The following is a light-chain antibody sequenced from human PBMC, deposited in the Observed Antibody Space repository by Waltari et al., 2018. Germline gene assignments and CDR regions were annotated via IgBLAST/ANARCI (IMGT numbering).Light chain of an antibody. Sequence: QLVLTQSPSASASLGASVKPTCTLSSGHRSNIVAWHQQQPEKGPRFLMKVNSDGSHSKGDEIPDRFSGSSSGAERYLTISTVQSEDEAVYYCQTGGHGTWVFGGGTKLTVL. V-gene: IGLV4-69*02. CDR2: VNSDGSH. J-gene: IGLJ3*02. CDR1: SGHRSNI. CDR3: QTGGHGTWV.